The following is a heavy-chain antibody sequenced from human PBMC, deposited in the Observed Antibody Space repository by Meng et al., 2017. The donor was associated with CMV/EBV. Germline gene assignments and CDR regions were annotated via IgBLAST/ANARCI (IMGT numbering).Heavy chain of an antibody. V-gene: IGHV2-5*02. CDR2: IYWDDDK. CDR3: AHGGTGATKFGF. J-gene: IGHJ4*02. CDR1: GFSLSTRGVG. D-gene: IGHD7-27*01. Sequence: CTFSGFSLSTRGVGVGWIRQPPGKALEWLALIYWDDDKRYSPSLKNRLTITKDTSKNQVVLTMANVDHVDTGTYYCAHGGTGATKFGFWGQGTLVTVSS.